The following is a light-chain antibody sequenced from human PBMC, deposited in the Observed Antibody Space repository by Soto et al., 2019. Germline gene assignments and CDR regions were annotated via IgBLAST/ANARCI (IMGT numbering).Light chain of an antibody. J-gene: IGKJ4*01. CDR1: QTIDSY. Sequence: DIQLTQSPPSLSATVGGRVTITCRASQTIDSYLNWFQQKPGMAPKLLIYATSTLQSGVPSRFSGSGSGTEFTLTISSLQPEDFAAYYCQQLNTYPLTFGGGTKVDIK. V-gene: IGKV1-9*01. CDR3: QQLNTYPLT. CDR2: ATS.